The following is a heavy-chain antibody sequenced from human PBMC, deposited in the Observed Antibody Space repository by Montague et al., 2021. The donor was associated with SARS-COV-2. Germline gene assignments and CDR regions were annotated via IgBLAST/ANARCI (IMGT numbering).Heavy chain of an antibody. CDR2: ISTSGSS. Sequence: TLSLTCSVSGASISSANDYWTWIRQPAGKGLEWIGHISTSGSSSYNPSLKIRVTIILDTSKQQFSLELTSVTAADTADYYCARDRRGMAMAGRAYYYYYMDVWGKGTTVTVSS. V-gene: IGHV4-61*09. CDR1: GASISSANDY. CDR3: ARDRRGMAMAGRAYYYYYMDV. J-gene: IGHJ6*03. D-gene: IGHD6-19*01.